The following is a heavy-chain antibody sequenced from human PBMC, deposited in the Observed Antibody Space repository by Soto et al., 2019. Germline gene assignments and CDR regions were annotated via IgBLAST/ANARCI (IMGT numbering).Heavy chain of an antibody. V-gene: IGHV3-30*18. CDR2: ISHDGKKD. CDR3: AKDMGPSPRPPDSLDI. Sequence: QMQLAESGGNVVQPGRSLRLPCLASGFTFRSFGMHWVRQAPGKGLEWVATISHDGKKDYYADSVKGRFTVSRDNSRDTIYLEMNSVKVDDSAVYYCAKDMGPSPRPPDSLDIWGQGTVVTVSS. D-gene: IGHD3-10*01. J-gene: IGHJ3*02. CDR1: GFTFRSFG.